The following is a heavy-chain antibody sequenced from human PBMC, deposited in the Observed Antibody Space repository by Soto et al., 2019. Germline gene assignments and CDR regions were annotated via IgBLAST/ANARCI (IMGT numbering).Heavy chain of an antibody. CDR1: GFTFSSYA. D-gene: IGHD1-26*01. CDR2: ISGSGVST. J-gene: IGHJ4*02. Sequence: EVQLLESGGGLVQPGGSLRLSCAASGFTFSSYAMSWVRQAPGKGLEWVSLISGSGVSTYYADSVKGRFTISRDNSKNTLYLQRNSLRAEDTAVYYCAKAVSGSIRYFDYWGQGTLVTVSS. V-gene: IGHV3-23*01. CDR3: AKAVSGSIRYFDY.